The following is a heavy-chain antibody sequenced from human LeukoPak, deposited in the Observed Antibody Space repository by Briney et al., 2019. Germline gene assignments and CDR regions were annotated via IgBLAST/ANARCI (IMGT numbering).Heavy chain of an antibody. J-gene: IGHJ3*02. CDR2: ISSNGGST. CDR3: ARKGLVGRAFDI. V-gene: IGHV3-64*01. CDR1: GFTFSSYA. D-gene: IGHD3-10*01. Sequence: GGSLRLSCAASGFTFSSYAMHWVRQAPGNGLEYVSAISSNGGSTYYANSVKGRFTISRDNSKNTLYLQMGSLRAEDMAVYYCARKGLVGRAFDIWGRGTMVTVSS.